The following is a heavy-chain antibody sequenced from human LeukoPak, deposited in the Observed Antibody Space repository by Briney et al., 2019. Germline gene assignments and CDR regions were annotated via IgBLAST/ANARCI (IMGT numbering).Heavy chain of an antibody. J-gene: IGHJ2*01. CDR1: GGSISSYY. CDR2: VYYSGST. D-gene: IGHD6-13*01. Sequence: PSETLSLTCTVSGGSISSYYWQWIRQPPGNRLEWIGYVYYSGSTDYNPSLKSRVTISVDTSKNQFSLKLTSVTAADTAVYYCARGEPRIARPGAPPFDLWGRSTLVTVSS. CDR3: ARGEPRIARPGAPPFDL. V-gene: IGHV4-59*01.